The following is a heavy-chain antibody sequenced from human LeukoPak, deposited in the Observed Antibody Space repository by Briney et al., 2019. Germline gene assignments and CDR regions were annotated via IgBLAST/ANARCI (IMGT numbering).Heavy chain of an antibody. CDR3: ARENLEYGDYAIDY. CDR2: IDRDGVT. J-gene: IGHJ4*02. Sequence: GGSLRLSCAASGFTFSSYAMSWVRHVTGRGLEWVSGIDRDGVTYYSDSVKGRFTMSRENGENSVYLQLNSLRAGDTAVYFCARENLEYGDYAIDYWGQGILVTVSS. V-gene: IGHV3-13*01. CDR1: GFTFSSYA. D-gene: IGHD4-17*01.